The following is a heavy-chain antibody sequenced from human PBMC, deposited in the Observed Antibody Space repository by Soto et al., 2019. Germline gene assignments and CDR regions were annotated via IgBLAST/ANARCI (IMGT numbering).Heavy chain of an antibody. CDR3: ARAGFYGRANLGT. V-gene: IGHV3-7*03. CDR2: IKQDGRET. J-gene: IGHJ4*02. CDR1: GFTFSSYW. Sequence: PGVSLRLSCAVSGFTFSSYWLSWVRRTPGGWLEWVANIKQDGRETSYVWSGKVRFTVSRCNTNNSLFRLMACLSAEDTAMYLCARAGFYGRANLGTRGQGDMFTVAS. D-gene: IGHD3-10*02.